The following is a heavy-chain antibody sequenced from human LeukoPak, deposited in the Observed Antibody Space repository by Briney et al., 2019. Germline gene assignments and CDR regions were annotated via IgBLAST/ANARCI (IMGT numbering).Heavy chain of an antibody. CDR1: GGSISSYY. V-gene: IGHV4-59*12. Sequence: SEALSLTCTVSGGSISSYYWSWIRQPPGKGLEWIGYIYYSGSTNYNPSLKSRVTISMDTSKNQFSLNLTSVTAADTAVYYCARGAFDLWSRGTLVTVSS. CDR3: ARGAFDL. J-gene: IGHJ2*01. CDR2: IYYSGST.